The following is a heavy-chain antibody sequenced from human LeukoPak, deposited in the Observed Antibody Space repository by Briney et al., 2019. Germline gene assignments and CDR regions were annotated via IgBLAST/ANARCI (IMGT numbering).Heavy chain of an antibody. CDR3: ARDGAAAGTVLPTPGGMDV. D-gene: IGHD6-13*01. Sequence: PGGSLRLSCAASGFTFSSYAMSWVRQAPGKGLEWVSAISGSGGSTYYADSVKGRFTISRDNSKNTLYLQMNSLRAEDTAVYYCARDGAAAGTVLPTPGGMDVWGQGTTVTVSS. CDR2: ISGSGGST. V-gene: IGHV3-23*01. J-gene: IGHJ6*02. CDR1: GFTFSSYA.